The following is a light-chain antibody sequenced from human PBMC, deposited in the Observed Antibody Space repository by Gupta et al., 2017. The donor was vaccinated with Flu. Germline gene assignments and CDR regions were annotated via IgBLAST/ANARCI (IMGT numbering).Light chain of an antibody. CDR3: LQDFNFPWT. CDR2: GAS. J-gene: IGKJ1*01. V-gene: IGKV1-6*01. Sequence: PSSLSASVGDRITITCLASQDIRNDLSWYQQKPRKAPNLLVFGASSLHSGVPSTFNASGSGTEFTLTISSLHPEDFATYYCLQDFNFPWTFGQGTKVVI. CDR1: QDIRND.